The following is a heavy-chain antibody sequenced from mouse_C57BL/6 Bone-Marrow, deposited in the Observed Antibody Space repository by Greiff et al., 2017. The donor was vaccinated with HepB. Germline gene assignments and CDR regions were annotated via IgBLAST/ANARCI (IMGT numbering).Heavy chain of an antibody. D-gene: IGHD1-1*01. J-gene: IGHJ2*01. Sequence: VKLQQPGAELVKPGASVKLSCKASGYTFTSYWMHWVKQRPGQGLEWIGMIHPNSGSTNYNEKFKSKATLTVDKSSSTAYMQLSSLTSEDSAVYYCARLVTTVVAPHFDYWGQGTTLTVSS. CDR3: ARLVTTVVAPHFDY. CDR2: IHPNSGST. CDR1: GYTFTSYW. V-gene: IGHV1-64*01.